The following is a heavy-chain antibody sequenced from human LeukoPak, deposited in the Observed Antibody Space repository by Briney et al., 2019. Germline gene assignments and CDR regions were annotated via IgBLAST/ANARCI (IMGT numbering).Heavy chain of an antibody. J-gene: IGHJ5*02. CDR2: ISAYNGNT. V-gene: IGHV1-18*01. D-gene: IGHD3-10*01. CDR1: GYTFTSYG. CDR3: ARAVSYGSGGVPFDP. Sequence: ASVKVSCKASGYTFTSYGISWVRQAPGQGLEWMGWISAYNGNTNYAQKLQGRVTMTTDTSTSTAYMELRSLRSDDTAVYYCARAVSYGSGGVPFDPWGQGTLVTVSS.